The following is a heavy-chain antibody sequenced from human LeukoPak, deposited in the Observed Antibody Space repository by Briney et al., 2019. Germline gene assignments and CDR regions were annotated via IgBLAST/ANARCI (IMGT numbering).Heavy chain of an antibody. J-gene: IGHJ3*02. CDR2: IYYSGST. V-gene: IGHV4-31*03. Sequence: SQTLSLTCTVSGGSISSGGYYWSWIRQHPGKGLEWIGYIYYSGSTYYNPSLKSRVTISVDTSKNQFSLKLSSVAAADTAVYYCARYYYDSSGSDAFDIWGQGTMVTVSS. CDR1: GGSISSGGYY. D-gene: IGHD3-22*01. CDR3: ARYYYDSSGSDAFDI.